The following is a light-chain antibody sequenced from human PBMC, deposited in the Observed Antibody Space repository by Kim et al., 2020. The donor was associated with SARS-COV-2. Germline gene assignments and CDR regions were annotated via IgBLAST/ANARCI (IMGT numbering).Light chain of an antibody. J-gene: IGKJ4*01. CDR1: QGISSY. V-gene: IGKV1-9*01. CDR2: AAS. CDR3: QQLNSYPLT. Sequence: ESVGDRVTLTCRASQGISSYLAWYQQKPGKAPKLLIYAASTLQSGVPSRFSGSGSGTDFTLTNSSLQPEDFATYYCQQLNSYPLTFGGGTKVDIK.